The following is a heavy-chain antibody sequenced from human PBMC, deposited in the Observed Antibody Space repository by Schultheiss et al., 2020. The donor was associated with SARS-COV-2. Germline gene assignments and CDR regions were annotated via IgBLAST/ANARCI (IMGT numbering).Heavy chain of an antibody. J-gene: IGHJ4*02. CDR2: ISSSGGSI. CDR1: GFTFSDYW. Sequence: GGSLRLSCAASGFTFSDYWMHWVRQAPGKGLVWVSVISSSGGSIFYVDSVKGRFTISRDNSIATLYLQMNSLRVEDTAVYYCARESVQDGSGPFDYWGQGTLVTVSS. D-gene: IGHD3-10*01. CDR3: ARESVQDGSGPFDY. V-gene: IGHV3-74*01.